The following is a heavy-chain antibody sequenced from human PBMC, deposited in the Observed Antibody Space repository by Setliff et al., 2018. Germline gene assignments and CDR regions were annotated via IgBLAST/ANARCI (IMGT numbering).Heavy chain of an antibody. CDR1: GGSFSGFY. J-gene: IGHJ5*02. V-gene: IGHV4-34*01. Sequence: SETLSLTCAVYGGSFSGFYWPWIRQSPGKGLEWIGEINHSGGIDYNPSLKSRVTISVDTSKNQFSLKLMSVTAADTAVYYCATMRNYYETGNYHSSRWFDPWGQGTLVTVSS. CDR2: INHSGGI. D-gene: IGHD3-9*01. CDR3: ATMRNYYETGNYHSSRWFDP.